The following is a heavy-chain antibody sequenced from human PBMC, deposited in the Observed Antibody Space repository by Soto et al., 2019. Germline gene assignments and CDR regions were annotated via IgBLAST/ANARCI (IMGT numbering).Heavy chain of an antibody. CDR3: AREVESAAGLYYYYYGMDV. CDR1: GGSISSGNYY. CDR2: ISYSGST. J-gene: IGHJ6*02. Sequence: PSETLSLTCTVSGGSISSGNYYWSWIRQPPGKGLEWIGFISYSGSTYYNASLKSRVTISVDTSKNQFSLNLSFVTAADTAVYYCAREVESAAGLYYYYYGMDVWGQGTTVTSP. D-gene: IGHD6-13*01. V-gene: IGHV4-30-4*01.